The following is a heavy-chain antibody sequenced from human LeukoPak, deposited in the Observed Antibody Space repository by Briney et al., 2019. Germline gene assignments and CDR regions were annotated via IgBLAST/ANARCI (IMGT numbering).Heavy chain of an antibody. J-gene: IGHJ5*02. CDR3: AREIPDIVVVPAAIGWFDP. CDR2: INHSGST. Sequence: SETLSLTCTVSGGSISSYYWSWIRQPPGKGLEWIGEINHSGSTNYNPSLKSRVTISVDTSKNQFSLKLSSVTAADTAVYYCAREIPDIVVVPAAIGWFDPWGQGTLVTVSS. CDR1: GGSISSYY. V-gene: IGHV4-34*01. D-gene: IGHD2-2*02.